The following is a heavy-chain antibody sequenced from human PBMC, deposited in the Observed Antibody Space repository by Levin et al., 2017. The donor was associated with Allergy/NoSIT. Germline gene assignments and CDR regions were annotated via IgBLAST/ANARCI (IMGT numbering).Heavy chain of an antibody. CDR3: ARDRSGNYFYF. V-gene: IGHV3-33*01. CDR2: IYFDGSKT. Sequence: RAGGSLRLSCAASGFPFSAYGMHWIRQGPGKGLEWVAFIYFDGSKTYYADSVEGRFTISRDNSKNTVYLQMDSLSGDDTAMYYCARDRSGNYFYFWGQGTQVTVSS. CDR1: GFPFSAYG. D-gene: IGHD2/OR15-2a*01. J-gene: IGHJ4*02.